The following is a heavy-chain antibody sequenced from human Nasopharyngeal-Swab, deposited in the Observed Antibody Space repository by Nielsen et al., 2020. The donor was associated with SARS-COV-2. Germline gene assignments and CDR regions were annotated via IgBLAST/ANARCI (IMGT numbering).Heavy chain of an antibody. CDR2: ISYDGSNK. V-gene: IGHV3-30*18. CDR3: AKDRGSSGYYYGMDV. D-gene: IGHD6-13*01. J-gene: IGHJ6*02. Sequence: WILQPPGKGLEWVAVISYDGSNKYYADSVKGRFTISRDNSKNTLYLQMNSLRAEDTAVYYCAKDRGSSGYYYGMDVWGQGTTVTVSS.